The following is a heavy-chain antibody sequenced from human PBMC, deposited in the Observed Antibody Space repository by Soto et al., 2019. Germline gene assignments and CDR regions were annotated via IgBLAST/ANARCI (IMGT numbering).Heavy chain of an antibody. CDR1: GFTFSSYA. CDR2: ISGSGGST. J-gene: IGHJ6*02. Sequence: PGGSLRLSCAASGFTFSSYAMSWVRQAPGKGLEWVSAISGSGGSTYYADSVKGRFTISRDNSKNTLYLQMNSLRAEDTAVYYCAKDPSSIAARLDYYYGMDVWGQGTTVTVSS. V-gene: IGHV3-23*01. CDR3: AKDPSSIAARLDYYYGMDV. D-gene: IGHD6-6*01.